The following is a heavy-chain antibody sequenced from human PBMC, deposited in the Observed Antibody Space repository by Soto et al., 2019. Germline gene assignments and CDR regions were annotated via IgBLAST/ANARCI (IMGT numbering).Heavy chain of an antibody. CDR3: ARSYYYDSSGYWDY. Sequence: SVKVSCKASGGTFSSYAISWVRQAPGQGLEWMGGIIPIFGTANYAQKFQGRVTITADESTSTAYMELSSLRSEDTAVYYCARSYYYDSSGYWDYWGQGTLVTVSS. D-gene: IGHD3-22*01. CDR1: GGTFSSYA. J-gene: IGHJ4*02. CDR2: IIPIFGTA. V-gene: IGHV1-69*13.